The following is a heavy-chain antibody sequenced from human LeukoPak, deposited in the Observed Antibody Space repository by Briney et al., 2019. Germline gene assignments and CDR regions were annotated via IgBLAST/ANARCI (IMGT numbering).Heavy chain of an antibody. D-gene: IGHD3-22*01. CDR1: GYTFTSYG. J-gene: IGHJ4*02. Sequence: GASVKVSCKASGYTFTSYGISWVRQAPGQGLEWMGWISAYNGNTNYAQKLRGRVTMTTDTSTSTAYMELRSLRSDDTAVYYCARNAYYDSSGYYYTFDYWGQGTLVTVSS. CDR3: ARNAYYDSSGYYYTFDY. CDR2: ISAYNGNT. V-gene: IGHV1-18*01.